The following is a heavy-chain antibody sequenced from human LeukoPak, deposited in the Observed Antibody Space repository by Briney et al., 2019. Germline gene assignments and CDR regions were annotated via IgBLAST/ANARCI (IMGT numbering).Heavy chain of an antibody. Sequence: SVKVSCKASGGTFSSYAISWVRQAPGQGLEWMGGIIPIFGTANYAQKFQGRVTITADKSTSTAYMELSSLRSEDTAVYYCARDDRGFPDYYDSPLLAYFQHWGQGTLVTVSS. CDR1: GGTFSSYA. V-gene: IGHV1-69*06. CDR3: ARDDRGFPDYYDSPLLAYFQH. D-gene: IGHD3-22*01. J-gene: IGHJ1*01. CDR2: IIPIFGTA.